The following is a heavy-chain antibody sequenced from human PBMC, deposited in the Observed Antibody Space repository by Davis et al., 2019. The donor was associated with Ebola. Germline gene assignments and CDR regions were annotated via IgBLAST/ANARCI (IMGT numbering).Heavy chain of an antibody. CDR1: GFTFSSYG. J-gene: IGHJ4*02. CDR2: IRYDGSNK. D-gene: IGHD5-18*01. Sequence: GESLKISCAASGFTFSSYGMHWVRQAPGKGLEWVAFIRYDGSNKYYADSVKGRFTISRDNSKNTLYLQMNSLRAEDTAVYYCAKLYSYGYWVDYWGQGTLVTVSS. CDR3: AKLYSYGYWVDY. V-gene: IGHV3-30*02.